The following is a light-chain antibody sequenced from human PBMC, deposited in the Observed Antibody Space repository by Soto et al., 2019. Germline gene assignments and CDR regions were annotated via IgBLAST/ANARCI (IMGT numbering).Light chain of an antibody. Sequence: VMTQSQISLPVTLGQPASISCMSSQSVGRHLAWYHQKPGQAPKLLIFDASTRATGVPARFSGSGSGTEFTLTVSSLQSEDIAVYFCQQYTNRPPNFGQGTRLAI. CDR1: QSVGRH. J-gene: IGKJ5*01. CDR3: QQYTNRPPN. CDR2: DAS. V-gene: IGKV3-15*01.